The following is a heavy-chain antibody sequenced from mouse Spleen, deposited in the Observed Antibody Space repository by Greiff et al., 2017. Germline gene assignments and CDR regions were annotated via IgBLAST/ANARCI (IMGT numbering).Heavy chain of an antibody. CDR3: ASLHVDWYFDV. CDR2: INSNGGST. CDR1: GFTFSSYY. Sequence: EVKLVESGGGLVKLGGSLKLSCAASGFTFSSYYMSWVRQTPEKRLELVAAINSNGGSTYYPDTVKGRFTISRDNAKNTLYLQMSSLKSEDTALYYCASLHVDWYFDVWGAGTTVTVSS. J-gene: IGHJ1*01. V-gene: IGHV5-6-2*01. D-gene: IGHD2-1*01.